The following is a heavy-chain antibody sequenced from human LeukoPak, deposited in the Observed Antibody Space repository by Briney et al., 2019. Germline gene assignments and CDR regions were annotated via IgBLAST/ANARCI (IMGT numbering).Heavy chain of an antibody. J-gene: IGHJ6*02. CDR1: GFTFSSYA. D-gene: IGHD6-6*01. V-gene: IGHV3-23*01. CDR3: AENIPLAARPGYYYYYGMDV. CDR2: ISGSGGST. Sequence: GGSLRLSCAASGFTFSSYAMRWVRQAPGKGLEWVSAISGSGGSTYYADSGKGRFTISRDNSKNTLYLQMNSLRAEDTAVYYCAENIPLAARPGYYYYYGMDVWGQGTTVTVSS.